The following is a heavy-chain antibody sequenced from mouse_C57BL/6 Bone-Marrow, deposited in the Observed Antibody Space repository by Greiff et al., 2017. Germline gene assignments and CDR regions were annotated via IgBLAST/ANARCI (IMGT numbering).Heavy chain of an antibody. CDR3: AIEGVYYYARYYAMDY. D-gene: IGHD1-1*01. CDR2: IHPSDSDT. J-gene: IGHJ4*01. V-gene: IGHV1-74*01. CDR1: GYTFTSYW. Sequence: VKLQQPGAELVKPGASVKVSCKASGYTFTSYWMHWVKQRPGQGLEWIGRIHPSDSDTNYNQKFKGKATLTVDKSSSTAYMQLSSLTSEDSAVYYCAIEGVYYYARYYAMDYWGQGTSVTVSS.